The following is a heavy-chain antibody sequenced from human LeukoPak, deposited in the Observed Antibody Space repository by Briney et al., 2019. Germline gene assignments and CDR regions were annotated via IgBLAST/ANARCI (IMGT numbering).Heavy chain of an antibody. CDR1: GYSISSGYY. CDR3: ARHGSVVLRFLGVEDAFDI. CDR2: IYRSGST. J-gene: IGHJ3*02. V-gene: IGHV4-38-2*02. D-gene: IGHD3-3*01. Sequence: SETLFLTCTVSGYSISSGYYWGWIRQPPGKGLEWIGSIYRSGSTYYNPSLKSRVTISVDTSKNQFSLKLSSVTAADTAVYYCARHGSVVLRFLGVEDAFDIWGQGTMVTVSS.